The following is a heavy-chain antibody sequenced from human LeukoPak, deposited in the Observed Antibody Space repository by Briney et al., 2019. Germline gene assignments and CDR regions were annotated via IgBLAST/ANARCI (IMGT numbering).Heavy chain of an antibody. CDR2: IIPIFGTA. CDR3: AREGHYYDSSGYYSGFDY. Sequence: ASVKVSCKASGGTFSSYAISWVRQAPGQWLEWMGWIIPIFGTANYAQKFQGRVTITADESTSTAYMELSSLRSEDTAVYYCAREGHYYDSSGYYSGFDYWGQGTLVTVSS. D-gene: IGHD3-22*01. V-gene: IGHV1-69*13. CDR1: GGTFSSYA. J-gene: IGHJ4*02.